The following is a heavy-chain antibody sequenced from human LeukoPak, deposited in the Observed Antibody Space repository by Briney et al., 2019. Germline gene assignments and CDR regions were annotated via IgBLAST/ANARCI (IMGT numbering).Heavy chain of an antibody. Sequence: GRSLRLSCAASGFTFSGSAMHWVRQASGKGLEWVGRIRSKANSYATAYAASVKGRFTISRDDSKNTAYLQMNSLKTEDTAVYYCTRHRWMAGGLRPFDYWGQGTLVTVSS. V-gene: IGHV3-73*01. CDR3: TRHRWMAGGLRPFDY. CDR1: GFTFSGSA. J-gene: IGHJ4*02. D-gene: IGHD4-23*01. CDR2: IRSKANSYAT.